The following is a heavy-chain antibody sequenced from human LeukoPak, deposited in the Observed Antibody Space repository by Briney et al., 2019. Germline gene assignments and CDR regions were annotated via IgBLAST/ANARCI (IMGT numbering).Heavy chain of an antibody. CDR3: ARDLATLPFIFDY. Sequence: SQTLSLTCTVSGGSISSGSYYWSWIRQPAGKGLEWIGRIYTSGSTNYNPTLKSRVTISVDTSKNQFSLKLSSVTAADTAVYYCARDLATLPFIFDYWGQGTLVTVSS. CDR2: IYTSGST. D-gene: IGHD2-15*01. CDR1: GGSISSGSYY. J-gene: IGHJ4*02. V-gene: IGHV4-61*02.